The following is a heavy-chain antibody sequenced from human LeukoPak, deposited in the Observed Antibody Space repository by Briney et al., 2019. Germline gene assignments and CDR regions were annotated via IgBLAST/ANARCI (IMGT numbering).Heavy chain of an antibody. J-gene: IGHJ5*02. D-gene: IGHD3-10*01. CDR3: AHSGGEKYYYGSYRFDP. V-gene: IGHV2-5*02. Sequence: SGPTLVNPTQTLTLTCTFSGFSLSTRGVGVGWIRQPPGKALEWLSLIYWDDDKRYSPSLKSRLTITKDTSKNQVVLTMTNMDPVDTATYYCAHSGGEKYYYGSYRFDPWGQGTLVTVSS. CDR1: GFSLSTRGVG. CDR2: IYWDDDK.